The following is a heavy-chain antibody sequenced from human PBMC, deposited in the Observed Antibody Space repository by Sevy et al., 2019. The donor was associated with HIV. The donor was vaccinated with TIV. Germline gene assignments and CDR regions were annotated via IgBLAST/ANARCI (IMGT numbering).Heavy chain of an antibody. V-gene: IGHV4-39*01. Sequence: SETLSLTCTVSGGSISSGNYLWSWIRQTPGKGLEWIGTVHYSGRTYYNPSLKSRVTLSEDTSKNQFSLNLNSVTAADTAVYFCARNFDYWGQGTLVTVSS. CDR3: ARNFDY. J-gene: IGHJ4*02. CDR1: GGSISSGNYL. CDR2: VHYSGRT.